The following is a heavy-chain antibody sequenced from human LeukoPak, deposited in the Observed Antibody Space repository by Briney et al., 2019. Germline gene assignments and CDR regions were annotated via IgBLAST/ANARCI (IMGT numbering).Heavy chain of an antibody. CDR1: GFTVSSNY. CDR3: ARGAGIKVPAADYYYYGMDV. Sequence: PGGSLRLSCAASGFTVSSNYMSWVRQAPGKGLEWVSVIYSGGSTYYADSVKGRFTISRHNSKNTLYLQMNSLRAEDTAAYYCARGAGIKVPAADYYYYGMDVWGQGTTVTVSS. V-gene: IGHV3-53*04. J-gene: IGHJ6*02. CDR2: IYSGGST. D-gene: IGHD2-2*01.